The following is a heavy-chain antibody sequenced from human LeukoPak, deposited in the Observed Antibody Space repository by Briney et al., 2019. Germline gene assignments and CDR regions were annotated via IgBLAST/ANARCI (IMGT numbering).Heavy chain of an antibody. D-gene: IGHD3-10*01. CDR3: GSDAVLGSGCVDY. CDR1: GFTFTNHW. J-gene: IGHJ4*02. V-gene: IGHV3-74*01. Sequence: GGALRLSCAASGFTFTNHWMQWVRHAPGKGLGWVSRIRPDGSETNHAGSVKRRFTISGDNANNTLYLQMNSLGDEDTAVYFCGSDAVLGSGCVDYWGQGALVTVSS. CDR2: IRPDGSET.